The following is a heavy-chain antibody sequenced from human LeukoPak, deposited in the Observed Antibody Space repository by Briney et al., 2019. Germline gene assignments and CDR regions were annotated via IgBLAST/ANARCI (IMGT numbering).Heavy chain of an antibody. V-gene: IGHV4-59*08. CDR3: ARTYYYDSGGFLNHWFDP. CDR1: GGSISSYY. Sequence: SETLSLTCTVSGGSISSYYWSWIRQPPGTGLEWIGYVYDSGSTNYNPSLKSRVTISVDTSKNQFSLKLSSVTAADTALYYCARTYYYDSGGFLNHWFDPWGQGTLVTVSS. D-gene: IGHD3-22*01. J-gene: IGHJ5*02. CDR2: VYDSGST.